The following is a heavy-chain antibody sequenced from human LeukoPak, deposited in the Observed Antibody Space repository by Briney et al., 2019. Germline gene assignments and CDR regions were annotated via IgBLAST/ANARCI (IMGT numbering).Heavy chain of an antibody. J-gene: IGHJ3*02. D-gene: IGHD6-19*01. CDR1: GGSISSYY. V-gene: IGHV4-59*01. CDR2: IYYSGST. Sequence: PSETLSLTCTVSGGSISSYYWSWIRQPPGKGLEWIGYIYYSGSTNYNPSLKSRVTISVDTSKNQFSLKLSSVIAADTAVYYCARENTHDIAVAGRDAFDIWGQGTMVTVSS. CDR3: ARENTHDIAVAGRDAFDI.